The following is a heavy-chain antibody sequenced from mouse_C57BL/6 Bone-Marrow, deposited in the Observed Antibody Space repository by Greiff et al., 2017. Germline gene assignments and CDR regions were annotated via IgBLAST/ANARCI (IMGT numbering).Heavy chain of an antibody. Sequence: VQLQQSGAELVRPGASVKLSCTASGFNIKDYYMHWVKQRPEQGLEWIGRIDPEDGDTEYAPKFQGKATMTADTSSNTAYLQLSSLTSEDTAVXYCTVYDGYYVGDYWGQGTTLTVSS. V-gene: IGHV14-1*01. D-gene: IGHD2-3*01. CDR2: IDPEDGDT. J-gene: IGHJ2*01. CDR1: GFNIKDYY. CDR3: TVYDGYYVGDY.